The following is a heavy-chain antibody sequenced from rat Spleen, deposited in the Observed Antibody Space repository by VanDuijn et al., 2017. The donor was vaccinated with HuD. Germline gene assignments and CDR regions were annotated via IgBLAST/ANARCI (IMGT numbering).Heavy chain of an antibody. V-gene: IGHV2S8*01. CDR1: GFSLTSNG. CDR3: ARGYPNWYFDF. D-gene: IGHD4-3*01. J-gene: IGHJ1*01. Sequence: QVQLKESGPGLVQPSQTLSLTYTVSGFSLTSNGVSWVRQPPGKGLEWIAAISSGGSTYYNSALKSRLSIGRDTSKSQVFLKMNNLQTEDTAMYFCARGYPNWYFDFWGPGTMVTVSS. CDR2: ISSGGST.